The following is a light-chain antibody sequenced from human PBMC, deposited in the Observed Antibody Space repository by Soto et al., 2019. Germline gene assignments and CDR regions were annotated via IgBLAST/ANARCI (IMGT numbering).Light chain of an antibody. CDR2: EVS. Sequence: QSALTQPVSVSGSPGQSITISCTGTSSDVGKYNYVSWYQQHPAKAPKLMIFEVSNRPSGVSNRFSGSKSGNTASLTISGLQAEDEAEYYCSSYTGSSINTVVFGGGTKLTVL. V-gene: IGLV2-14*01. CDR3: SSYTGSSINTVV. CDR1: SSDVGKYNY. J-gene: IGLJ2*01.